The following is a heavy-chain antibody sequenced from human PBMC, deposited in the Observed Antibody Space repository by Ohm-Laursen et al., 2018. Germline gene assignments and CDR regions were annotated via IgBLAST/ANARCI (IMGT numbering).Heavy chain of an antibody. J-gene: IGHJ2*01. CDR3: ARGPVSDYGDYWYFDL. V-gene: IGHV1-69*01. CDR2: IIPIFGTA. Sequence: GSSVKVSCKASGGTFSRYVISWVRQAPGQGLEWMGGIIPIFGTANYAQKSQDRVTITADESTSTAYMELSSLRSEDTAVYNCARGPVSDYGDYWYFDLWGRGTLVTVSS. CDR1: GGTFSRYV. D-gene: IGHD4-17*01.